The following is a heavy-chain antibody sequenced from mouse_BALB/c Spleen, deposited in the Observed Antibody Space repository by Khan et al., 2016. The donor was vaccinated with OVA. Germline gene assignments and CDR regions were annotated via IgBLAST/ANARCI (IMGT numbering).Heavy chain of an antibody. Sequence: EVQLQESGPGLVKPSQSLSLTCTVTGYSITSGYGWNLIRQLPGNKLELMGYISYSGSTNYNPSLKSRISITRDTSKNQFFLQLNSVTTEDTATYYCARTARIKYWGQGTTLTVSS. D-gene: IGHD1-2*01. CDR3: ARTARIKY. CDR2: ISYSGST. J-gene: IGHJ2*01. V-gene: IGHV3-2*02. CDR1: GYSITSGYG.